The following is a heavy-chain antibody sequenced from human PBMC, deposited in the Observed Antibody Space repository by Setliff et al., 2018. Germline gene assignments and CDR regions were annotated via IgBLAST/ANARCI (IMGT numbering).Heavy chain of an antibody. J-gene: IGHJ5*02. Sequence: PGGSLRLSCTASGLSYINDWVSWVRQAPGKGLEWLASINPHGSEKYYADSVKGRFTISRDNAKNSLYLQMNSLRAEDTAVYYCARDVYDFRTGLADPWGQGTLVTVSS. CDR1: GLSYINDW. V-gene: IGHV3-7*01. D-gene: IGHD3-3*01. CDR2: INPHGSEK. CDR3: ARDVYDFRTGLADP.